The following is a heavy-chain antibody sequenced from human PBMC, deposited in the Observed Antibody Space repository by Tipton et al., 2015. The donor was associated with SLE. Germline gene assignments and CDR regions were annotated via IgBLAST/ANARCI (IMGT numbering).Heavy chain of an antibody. D-gene: IGHD2/OR15-2a*01. Sequence: GLVKPSETLSLTCNVSGVSISSTYWSWIRQPAGKGLEGIGRIYTSGATDDNPSLKSRVTMSVDMSKNQIFLKMTSVTAADSAVYFCARVWLNNAFDIWGQGTRVTVSS. CDR1: GVSISSTY. CDR2: IYTSGAT. CDR3: ARVWLNNAFDI. V-gene: IGHV4-4*07. J-gene: IGHJ3*02.